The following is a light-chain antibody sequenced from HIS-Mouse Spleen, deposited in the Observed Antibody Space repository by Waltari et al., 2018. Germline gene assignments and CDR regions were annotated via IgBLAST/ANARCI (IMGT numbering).Light chain of an antibody. CDR3: AAWDDSLSGPV. CDR2: RNI. J-gene: IGLJ3*02. V-gene: IGLV1-47*01. Sequence: QSVLTLPPPASGTPGQRVTISRSGSSSNSGSTFEYWYQQPPGTAPKPLIYRNIQRPSGVPDRFSGSKSGTSASLAISGLRSEDEADYYCAAWDDSLSGPVFGGGTKLTVL. CDR1: SSNSGSTF.